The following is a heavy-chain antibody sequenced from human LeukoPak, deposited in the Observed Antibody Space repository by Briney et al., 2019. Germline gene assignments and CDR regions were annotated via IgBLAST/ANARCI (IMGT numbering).Heavy chain of an antibody. V-gene: IGHV3-21*01. CDR1: GFTFSSYS. Sequence: PGGSLSLSCAGSGFTFSSYSMNGVRPATWKGGEGVSSISSSRSYIYYAESVNGRFTISRDNAKNSLYLQMNSLRAEDTAVYYCARDKGSSWYVDDYWGQGTLVTVSS. CDR2: ISSSRSYI. CDR3: ARDKGSSWYVDDY. D-gene: IGHD6-13*01. J-gene: IGHJ4*02.